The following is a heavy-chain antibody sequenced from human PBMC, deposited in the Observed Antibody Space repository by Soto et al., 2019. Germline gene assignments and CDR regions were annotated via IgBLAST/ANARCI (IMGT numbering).Heavy chain of an antibody. CDR3: ARDLSPGGIPYFVY. CDR2: IDYSGST. CDR1: GASITSGGHY. Sequence: QVQLRESGPGLVKPSQTLSLTCTVSGASITSGGHYWSWIRQHPGKGLEWIGYIDYSGSTHYNPSLKSRLSISIDRSKHKFSLNLTSVTPADTAVYYCARDLSPGGIPYFVYWGQGTLVTVSS. J-gene: IGHJ4*02. D-gene: IGHD2-15*01. V-gene: IGHV4-31*03.